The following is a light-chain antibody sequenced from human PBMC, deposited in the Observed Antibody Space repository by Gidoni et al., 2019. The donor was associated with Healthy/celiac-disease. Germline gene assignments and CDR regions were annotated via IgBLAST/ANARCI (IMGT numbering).Light chain of an antibody. Sequence: AIRMTQSPSSFSASKGDRVTIACRASQGISSYLALYQPRPGKAPKLLIYAASTLQSGVPSRFSGGGSGADFTHTTGALRSEYFAPFTFQRYYSYPFTFGPGTKVDIK. CDR1: QGISSY. CDR2: AAS. V-gene: IGKV1-8*01. CDR3: QRYYSYPFT. J-gene: IGKJ3*01.